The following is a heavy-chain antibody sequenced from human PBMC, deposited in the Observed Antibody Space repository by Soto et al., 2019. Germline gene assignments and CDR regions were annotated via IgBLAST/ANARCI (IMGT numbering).Heavy chain of an antibody. CDR1: GGSISSYY. V-gene: IGHV4-59*01. CDR3: ARGTTYYDILTGYYMPHHNRFDP. CDR2: IYYSGST. J-gene: IGHJ5*02. Sequence: SETLSLTCTVSGGSISSYYWSWIRQPPGKGLEWIGYIYYSGSTNYNPSLKSRVTISVDTSKNQFSLKLSSVTAADTAVYYCARGTTYYDILTGYYMPHHNRFDPWGQGTLVTVSS. D-gene: IGHD3-9*01.